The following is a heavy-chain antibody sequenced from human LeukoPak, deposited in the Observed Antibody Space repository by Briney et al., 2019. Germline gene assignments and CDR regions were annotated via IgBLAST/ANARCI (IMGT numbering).Heavy chain of an antibody. J-gene: IGHJ4*02. Sequence: GGSLRLSCAASGFTFSNYAMSWVRQAPGKGLEWVSGISGSGGSTNYADSVKGRFTISRDNSKNTLYLQMNSLGAEDTAVYYCAKDDCSSSSCFHWYYWGQGTLVTVSS. D-gene: IGHD2-2*01. CDR1: GFTFSNYA. CDR3: AKDDCSSSSCFHWYY. V-gene: IGHV3-23*01. CDR2: ISGSGGST.